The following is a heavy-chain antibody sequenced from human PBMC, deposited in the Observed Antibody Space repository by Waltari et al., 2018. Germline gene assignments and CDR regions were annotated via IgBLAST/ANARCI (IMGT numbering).Heavy chain of an antibody. V-gene: IGHV3-53*01. J-gene: IGHJ4*02. CDR1: GFTVSSNY. D-gene: IGHD6-6*01. Sequence: EVQLVESGGGLIQPGGSLRLSCAASGFTVSSNYMSWVRQAPGKGLEWVSVIYSGGSTDYADSGKGRFTISRDNSKNTLYLQMNSLRAEDTAVYYCARSDRQSFYSSSSNLGAFDYWGQGTLVTVSS. CDR2: IYSGGST. CDR3: ARSDRQSFYSSSSNLGAFDY.